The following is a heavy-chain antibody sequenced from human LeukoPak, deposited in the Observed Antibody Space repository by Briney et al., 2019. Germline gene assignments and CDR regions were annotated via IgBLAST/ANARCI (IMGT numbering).Heavy chain of an antibody. CDR2: ISSSSSYI. CDR1: GFTFRSYS. Sequence: PGGSLRLSCAASGFTFRSYSMNWVRQAPGKGLEWVSSISSSSSYIYYADSVKGRFTISRDNAKNSLYLQMNSLRAEDTAVYYCTGGDLLWSHLDYWGQGTLVTVSS. CDR3: TGGDLLWSHLDY. V-gene: IGHV3-21*06. D-gene: IGHD3-10*01. J-gene: IGHJ4*02.